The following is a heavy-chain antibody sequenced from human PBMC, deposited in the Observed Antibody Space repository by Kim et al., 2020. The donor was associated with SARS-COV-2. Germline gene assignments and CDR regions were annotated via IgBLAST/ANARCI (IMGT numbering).Heavy chain of an antibody. V-gene: IGHV4-34*01. CDR3: ARGTRQWLVRGPYYYYMDV. D-gene: IGHD6-19*01. CDR1: GGSFSGYS. J-gene: IGHJ6*03. Sequence: SETLSLTCAVYGGSFSGYSWRWIRQPPGKGLEWIGEINHSGSTNDNPSLKSRVTISVDTSKNQFSLKLSSVTAADTAVYYCARGTRQWLVRGPYYYYMDVWGKGTPVTVSS. CDR2: INHSGST.